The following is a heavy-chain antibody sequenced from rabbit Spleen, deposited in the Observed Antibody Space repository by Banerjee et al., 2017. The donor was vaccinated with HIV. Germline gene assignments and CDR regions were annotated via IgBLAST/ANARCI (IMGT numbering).Heavy chain of an antibody. Sequence: QSLEESGGDLVKPGASLTLTCTASGVSFSISPYMCWVRQAPGKGLEWFACIDAGISGFTNIATWAEGRFTISKPWSTTLTLQMTSLPAAATAPYFCARDTGTIFSAFGMDLWAKAPSSPS. CDR1: GVSFSISPY. V-gene: IGHV1S40*01. D-gene: IGHD7-1*01. CDR2: IDAGISGFT. CDR3: ARDTGTIFSAFGMDL. J-gene: IGHJ6*01.